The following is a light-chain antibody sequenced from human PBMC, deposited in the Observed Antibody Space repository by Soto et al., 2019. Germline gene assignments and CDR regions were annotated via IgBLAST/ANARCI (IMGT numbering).Light chain of an antibody. J-gene: IGKJ2*01. V-gene: IGKV3-20*01. CDR2: GAS. Sequence: ENVLTQSPGTLSLSPGERATLSCRASQSVTSNFLAWYQQRPGQAPRLLIYGASTRAAGVLDRFSGSGSGTDFTLTITRLEPEHFAVYYCQQYGRSPLLYTFGQGTKLGVK. CDR3: QQYGRSPLLYT. CDR1: QSVTSNF.